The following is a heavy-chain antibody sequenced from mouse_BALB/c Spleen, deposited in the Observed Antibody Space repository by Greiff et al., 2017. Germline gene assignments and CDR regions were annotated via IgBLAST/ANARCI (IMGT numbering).Heavy chain of an antibody. D-gene: IGHD1-1*01. J-gene: IGHJ4*01. CDR2: IWSDGST. CDR1: GFSLTSYG. Sequence: VQRVESGPDLVAPSQSLSITCTVSGFSLTSYGVHWVRQPPGKGLEWLVVIWSDGSTTYNSALKSRLSISKDNSKSQVFLKMNSLQTDDTAMYYCAKSTVVEYYAMDYWGQGTSVTVAS. V-gene: IGHV2-6-2*01. CDR3: AKSTVVEYYAMDY.